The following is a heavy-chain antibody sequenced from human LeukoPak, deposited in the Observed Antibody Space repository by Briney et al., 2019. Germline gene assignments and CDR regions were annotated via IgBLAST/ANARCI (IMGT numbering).Heavy chain of an antibody. CDR1: GFTFRSYD. J-gene: IGHJ4*02. Sequence: GGSLRLSCAASGFTFRSYDINWVRQAPGKGLEWVSSITGNGASTNFADSVKGRFTISRDNSKNTAYLQMNSLRAEDTTVYYCAGSGSHVYWGQGTLVTVSS. D-gene: IGHD1-26*01. V-gene: IGHV3-23*01. CDR3: AGSGSHVY. CDR2: ITGNGAST.